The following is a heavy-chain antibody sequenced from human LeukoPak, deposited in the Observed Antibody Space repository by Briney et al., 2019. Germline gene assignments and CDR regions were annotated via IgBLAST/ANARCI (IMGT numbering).Heavy chain of an antibody. V-gene: IGHV3-30*04. CDR3: ARGMTASLRANAGFDI. D-gene: IGHD2-21*02. Sequence: PGGSLRLSCAASGFALSFHALHWVRQSPGKGLEWVAAISYDGTNKFYADSVKDRFTVSRDNSQKTMFLEMNSLRPEDTAVYSCARGMTASLRANAGFDIWGQGTTVAVSS. J-gene: IGHJ3*02. CDR1: GFALSFHA. CDR2: ISYDGTNK.